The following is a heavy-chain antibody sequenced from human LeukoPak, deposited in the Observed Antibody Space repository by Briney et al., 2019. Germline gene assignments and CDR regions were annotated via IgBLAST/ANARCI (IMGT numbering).Heavy chain of an antibody. CDR2: ISGSGTYI. D-gene: IGHD4-11*01. J-gene: IGHJ6*03. V-gene: IGHV3-21*01. CDR1: GFTFSSYS. CDR3: ARVGYTNSFGYYYYYMDV. Sequence: PGGSLRLSCAASGFTFSSYSMNWVRQAPGKGLEWVSSISGSGTYIYYADSVQGRFTISRDNAKNSLYLQMNGLRAEDTAVYYCARVGYTNSFGYYYYYMDVWAKGTMVTVSS.